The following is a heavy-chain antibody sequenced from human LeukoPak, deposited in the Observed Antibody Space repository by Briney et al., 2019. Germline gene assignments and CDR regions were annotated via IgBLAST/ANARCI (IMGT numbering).Heavy chain of an antibody. CDR1: GYTFISYW. J-gene: IGHJ3*01. CDR2: IYPADSDT. CDR3: ALRFSDAFDL. D-gene: IGHD4-17*01. Sequence: EESLKISCKGSGYTFISYWIGWVRHMRGKGLEWMGIIYPADSDTRYSPSFQGQVTISADKSISTAYLQWSSLKASDTAMYYCALRFSDAFDLWGQGTMVTVSS. V-gene: IGHV5-51*01.